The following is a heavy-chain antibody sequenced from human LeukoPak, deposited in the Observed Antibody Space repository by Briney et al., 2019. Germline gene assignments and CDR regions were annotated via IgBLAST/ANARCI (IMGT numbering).Heavy chain of an antibody. CDR1: GFTFSSYA. CDR3: AKDGMSIAAREGFDY. CDR2: IRGSGGST. J-gene: IGHJ4*02. Sequence: GGSLRLSCAASGFTFSSYAMSWVRQAPGKGLEWVSAIRGSGGSTYYADSVKGRFTISRDNSKNTLYLQMNSLRAEDTAVYYCAKDGMSIAAREGFDYWGQGTLVTVSS. D-gene: IGHD6-6*01. V-gene: IGHV3-23*01.